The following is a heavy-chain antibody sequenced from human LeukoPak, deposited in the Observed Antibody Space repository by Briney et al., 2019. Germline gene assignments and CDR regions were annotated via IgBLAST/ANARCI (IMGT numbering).Heavy chain of an antibody. J-gene: IGHJ5*02. CDR1: GYTFTSYG. D-gene: IGHD2-2*01. CDR2: ISAYNGNT. V-gene: IGHV1-18*01. CDR3: ARDGAGYCSSTSCYSWFDL. Sequence: ASVKVSCKASGYTFTSYGISWVRQAPGQGLGWMGWISAYNGNTNYAQKLQGRVTMTTDTSTSTAYMELRSLRSDDTAVYYCARDGAGYCSSTSCYSWFDLWGQGTLVTVSS.